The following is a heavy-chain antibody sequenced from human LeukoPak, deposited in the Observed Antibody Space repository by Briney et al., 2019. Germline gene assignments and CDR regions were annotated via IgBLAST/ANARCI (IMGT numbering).Heavy chain of an antibody. D-gene: IGHD4-17*01. CDR3: ASDSYYGDSYGMDV. Sequence: PGGSLRLSCAASGFTFSSYSVNWVRQAPGKGLEWVSYISSSSSTIYYADSVKGRFTISRDNAKNSLYLQMNSLRDEDTAVYYCASDSYYGDSYGMDVWGQGTTVTVSS. CDR1: GFTFSSYS. V-gene: IGHV3-48*02. J-gene: IGHJ6*02. CDR2: ISSSSSTI.